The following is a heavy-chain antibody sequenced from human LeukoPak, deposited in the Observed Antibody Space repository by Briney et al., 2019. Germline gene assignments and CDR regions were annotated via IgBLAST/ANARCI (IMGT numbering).Heavy chain of an antibody. Sequence: GGSLRLSCAASGFTFSSYSMNWVRQAPGKGLEWVSYIRSSSSTIYYADSVKGRFTISRDNAKNSLYLQMNSLRAEDTAVYYCARDPLLGYCSSTSCGYVGAFDIWGQGTMVTVSS. CDR3: ARDPLLGYCSSTSCGYVGAFDI. CDR1: GFTFSSYS. D-gene: IGHD2-2*01. CDR2: IRSSSSTI. J-gene: IGHJ3*02. V-gene: IGHV3-48*01.